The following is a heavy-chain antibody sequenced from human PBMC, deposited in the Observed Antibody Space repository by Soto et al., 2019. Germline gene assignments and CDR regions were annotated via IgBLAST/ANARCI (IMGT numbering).Heavy chain of an antibody. Sequence: QITLKESGPTLVTPTETLTLTCTFSGFSLSSSGVGVGWIRQPPGQALEWVALIYWDDTKRYSPSLKSGLTITKDTSRNQVVLTRTNMDPVGTATYYCAHIRVTMIVGAGYFQHWGQGTLVTVSS. CDR3: AHIRVTMIVGAGYFQH. D-gene: IGHD3-22*01. V-gene: IGHV2-5*02. CDR1: GFSLSSSGVG. J-gene: IGHJ1*01. CDR2: IYWDDTK.